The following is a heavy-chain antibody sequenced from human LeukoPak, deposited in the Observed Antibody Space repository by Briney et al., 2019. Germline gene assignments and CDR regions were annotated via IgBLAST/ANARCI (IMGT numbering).Heavy chain of an antibody. CDR1: GFTFSSYG. V-gene: IGHV3-33*06. CDR3: AKDTIRDGYSFYY. D-gene: IGHD5-24*01. CDR2: IWYDGSNK. J-gene: IGHJ4*02. Sequence: GRSLRLSCAASGFTFSSYGMHWVRQAPGKGLEWVAVIWYDGSNKYYADSVKGRFTISRDNSKNTLYLQMNSLRAEDTAVYYCAKDTIRDGYSFYYWGQGTLVTVSS.